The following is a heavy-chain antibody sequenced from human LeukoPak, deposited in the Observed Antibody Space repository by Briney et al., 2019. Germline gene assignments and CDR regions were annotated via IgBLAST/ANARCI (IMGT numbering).Heavy chain of an antibody. CDR3: TTQILLCHYY. V-gene: IGHV4-38-2*02. D-gene: IGHD2/OR15-2a*01. Sequence: SETLSLTCSVSGFSISGGYYWGWIRQPPGKGLEWLGSIYHSGNTDYNPSLKSRVTISVDTSKNQFSLKLSSVTAADTAVYYCTTQILLCHYYWGQGTLVTVSS. J-gene: IGHJ4*02. CDR1: GFSISGGYY. CDR2: IYHSGNT.